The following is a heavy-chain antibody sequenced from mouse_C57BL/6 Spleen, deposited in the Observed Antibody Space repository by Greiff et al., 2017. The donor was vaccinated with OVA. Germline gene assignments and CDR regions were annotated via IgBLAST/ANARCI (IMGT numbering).Heavy chain of an antibody. CDR2: IDPANGNT. V-gene: IGHV14-3*01. CDR1: GFNIKNTY. CDR3: APNWEGGNYFDY. J-gene: IGHJ2*01. D-gene: IGHD4-1*02. Sequence: EVQGVESVAELVRPGASVKLSCTASGFNIKNTYMHWVKQRPEQGLEWIGRIDPANGNTKYAPKFQGKATITADTSSNTAYLQLSSLTSEDTAIYYCAPNWEGGNYFDYWGQGTTLTVSS.